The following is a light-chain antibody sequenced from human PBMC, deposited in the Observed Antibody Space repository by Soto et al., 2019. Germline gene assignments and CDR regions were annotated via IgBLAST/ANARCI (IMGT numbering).Light chain of an antibody. CDR3: QSYDSSDQAVV. CDR1: SGSIASNY. CDR2: EDN. V-gene: IGLV6-57*04. Sequence: NFMLTQPHSVSESPGKTVTISCTRSSGSIASNYVQWYQQRPGSAPTTVIYEDNQRPSGVPDRFSGSIDRSSNSASLTISGLKTEDEADSYCQSYDSSDQAVVFGGVTKLTVL. J-gene: IGLJ2*01.